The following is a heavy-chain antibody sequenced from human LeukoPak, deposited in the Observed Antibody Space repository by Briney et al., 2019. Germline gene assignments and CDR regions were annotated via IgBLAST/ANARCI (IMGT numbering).Heavy chain of an antibody. CDR1: GVSISSGGYY. Sequence: PSETLSLTCTVSGVSISSGGYYWSWIRQHPGKGLEWIGYIYYSGSTYYNPSLKSRVTISVDTSKNQFSLKLSSVTAADTAVYYCARAFSPYYYYYYMDVWGKGTTVTVSS. CDR3: ARAFSPYYYYYYMDV. V-gene: IGHV4-31*03. D-gene: IGHD3-16*01. CDR2: IYYSGST. J-gene: IGHJ6*03.